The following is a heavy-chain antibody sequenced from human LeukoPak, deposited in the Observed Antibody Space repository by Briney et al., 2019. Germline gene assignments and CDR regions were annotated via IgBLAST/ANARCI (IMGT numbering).Heavy chain of an antibody. J-gene: IGHJ4*02. Sequence: GGSLRLSCAASGFTFDDYAMHWVRQAPGKGLEWVSGISWNSGSIGYADSVKGRFTISRDNAKNSLYLQMNSLRAEDTALYYCANVLDYRGQGTLVTVSS. V-gene: IGHV3-9*01. CDR2: ISWNSGSI. CDR3: ANVLDY. CDR1: GFTFDDYA.